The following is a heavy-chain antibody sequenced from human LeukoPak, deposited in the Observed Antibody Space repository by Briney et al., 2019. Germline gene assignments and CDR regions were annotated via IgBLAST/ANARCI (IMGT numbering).Heavy chain of an antibody. D-gene: IGHD2-21*02. CDR3: ATGGAYCGGDCYPVDYFDY. J-gene: IGHJ4*02. CDR2: INAGNGNT. V-gene: IGHV1-3*01. CDR1: GYTFTSYA. Sequence: ASVKVSCKASGYTFTSYAVHWVRQAPGQRLEWMGWINAGNGNTKYSQKFQGRVTITRDTSASTAYMELSSLRSEDTAVYYCATGGAYCGGDCYPVDYFDYWGQGTLVTVSS.